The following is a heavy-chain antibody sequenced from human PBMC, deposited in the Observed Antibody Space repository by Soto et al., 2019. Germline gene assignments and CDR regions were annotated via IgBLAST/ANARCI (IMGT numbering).Heavy chain of an antibody. V-gene: IGHV3-64*01. Sequence: GGSLRLSCTASGFTFSSYIMHWVRQAPGKGLEYVSAISSNGGSTYYANSVKGRFTISRDNSKNTLYLQMGSLRAEDMAVYYCARGVVVVTATYGMDVWGQGTTVTVSS. CDR1: GFTFSSYI. CDR2: ISSNGGST. D-gene: IGHD2-15*01. J-gene: IGHJ6*02. CDR3: ARGVVVVTATYGMDV.